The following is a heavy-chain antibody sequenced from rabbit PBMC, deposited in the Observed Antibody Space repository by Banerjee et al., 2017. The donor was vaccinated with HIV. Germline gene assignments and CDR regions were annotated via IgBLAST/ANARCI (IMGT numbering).Heavy chain of an antibody. J-gene: IGHJ4*01. CDR2: IYGGSSGNT. V-gene: IGHV1S40*01. CDR1: GFSFSSSYY. D-gene: IGHD8-1*01. CDR3: TRGYVGIGYLGYFNL. Sequence: QSLEESGGDLVKPGASLTLTCTASGFSFSSSYYMCWVRQAPGKGLEWIACIYGGSSGNTYYASWAKGRFTISKTSSTTVTLQMTSLTAADTATYFCTRGYVGIGYLGYFNLWGPGTLVTVS.